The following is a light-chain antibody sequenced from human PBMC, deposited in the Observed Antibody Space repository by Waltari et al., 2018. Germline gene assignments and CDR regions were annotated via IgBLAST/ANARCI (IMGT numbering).Light chain of an antibody. V-gene: IGLV2-23*01. Sequence: QSALTQPASVSGSPGQSITISCTGTSSDVGNYKRVSWYQQHPGKAPKLMIYAASKRPSGVSVRFAGSKSGDMASLTISGLQPEDEAEYFCSSYAGSSKGVFGGGTKVTVL. CDR3: SSYAGSSKGV. CDR2: AAS. CDR1: SSDVGNYKR. J-gene: IGLJ2*01.